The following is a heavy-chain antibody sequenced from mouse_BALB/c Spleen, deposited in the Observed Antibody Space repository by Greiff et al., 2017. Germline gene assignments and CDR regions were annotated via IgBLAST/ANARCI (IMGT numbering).Heavy chain of an antibody. J-gene: IGHJ4*01. CDR3: AKTMIYYGNSLYAMDY. V-gene: IGHV2-3*01. Sequence: VQLKESGPGLVAPSQSLSISCTVSGFSLTSYGVSWVRQPPGQGLEWLGVIWGDESTTYHSAIISRLSISKNNSKSQVFLNLNSLQTDDTATYYCAKTMIYYGNSLYAMDYWGQGTSVTVSS. CDR2: IWGDEST. D-gene: IGHD2-1*01. CDR1: GFSLTSYG.